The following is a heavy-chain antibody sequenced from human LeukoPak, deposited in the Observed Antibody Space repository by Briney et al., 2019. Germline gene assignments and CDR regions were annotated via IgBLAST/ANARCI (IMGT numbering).Heavy chain of an antibody. Sequence: GGSLRLSCAASGFTFSSYAMSWVRQAPGKGLEWVSAISGSGGSTDYADSVKGRFTISRDNSKNTLYLQMNSLRAEDTAVQYCAKGAYSGYSAFDYWGQGALVTVSS. J-gene: IGHJ4*02. CDR2: ISGSGGST. CDR3: AKGAYSGYSAFDY. V-gene: IGHV3-23*01. CDR1: GFTFSSYA. D-gene: IGHD5-12*01.